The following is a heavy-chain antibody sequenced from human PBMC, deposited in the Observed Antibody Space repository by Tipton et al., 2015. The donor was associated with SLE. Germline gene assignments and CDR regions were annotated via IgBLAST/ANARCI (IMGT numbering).Heavy chain of an antibody. J-gene: IGHJ5*02. D-gene: IGHD3-3*01. V-gene: IGHV3-7*01. CDR2: VKKDGSET. CDR3: AREGWSGKDYYGFDL. Sequence: SSSNYYWGWIRQPPGKGLEWVANVKKDGSETYYVDSVEGRFSISRDNTKNSVNLQMNSLRVDDTAVYYCAREGWSGKDYYGFDLWGQGIVVTVSS. CDR1: SSSNYY.